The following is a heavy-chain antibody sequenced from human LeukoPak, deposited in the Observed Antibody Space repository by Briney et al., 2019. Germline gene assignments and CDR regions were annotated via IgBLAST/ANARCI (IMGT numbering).Heavy chain of an antibody. J-gene: IGHJ4*02. CDR1: GYTFTGYY. Sequence: ASVKVSCKASGYTFTGYYMHWVRQAPGQGLEWMGRINPNSGGTNYAQKFQGRVTMTRDTSISTAYMELSRLRSDDTAVYYCERGGSSYRCGEYPYYFDYWGQGTLVTVSS. CDR2: INPNSGGT. V-gene: IGHV1-2*06. D-gene: IGHD2-2*01. CDR3: ERGGSSYRCGEYPYYFDY.